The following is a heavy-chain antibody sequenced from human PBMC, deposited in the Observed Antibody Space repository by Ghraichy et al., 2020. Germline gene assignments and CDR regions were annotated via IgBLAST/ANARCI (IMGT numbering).Heavy chain of an antibody. CDR1: GFTVSDYS. Sequence: GGSLRLSCAASGFTVSDYSMTWVRQAPGKGLEFVSSISGSSRYIYYADSLKGRFIISRDNAKKSEFLHMSSLSAEDTAVYYCARAGYYGSGSRKPFDSWGQGTLVTVSS. V-gene: IGHV3-21*01. J-gene: IGHJ4*02. D-gene: IGHD3-10*01. CDR2: ISGSSRYI. CDR3: ARAGYYGSGSRKPFDS.